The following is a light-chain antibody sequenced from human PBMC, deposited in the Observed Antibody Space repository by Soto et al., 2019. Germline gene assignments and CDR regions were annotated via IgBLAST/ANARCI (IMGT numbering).Light chain of an antibody. Sequence: EIVLTQSPGTLSLSPGERATLSCRASQSVSNNYFAWYQQKPGQAPRLLIYGASSRATGIPDRFSGSGSGTDFTLTISRLEPEDFAVYYCHQYGRIPPWTFGQGTKVEIK. V-gene: IGKV3-20*01. CDR1: QSVSNNY. J-gene: IGKJ1*01. CDR2: GAS. CDR3: HQYGRIPPWT.